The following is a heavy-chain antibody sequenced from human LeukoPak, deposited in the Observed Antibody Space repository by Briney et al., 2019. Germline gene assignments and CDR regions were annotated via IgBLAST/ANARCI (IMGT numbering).Heavy chain of an antibody. CDR1: GFTFSSYA. V-gene: IGHV3-64*01. CDR2: ISSNGGST. CDR3: ARFSDYYDSSGYYYGRGSWYFDL. D-gene: IGHD3-22*01. J-gene: IGHJ2*01. Sequence: PGGSLRLSCAASGFTFSSYAMHWVRQAPGKGLEYVSAISSNGGSTYYANSVKGRFTISRDNSKNTLYLQMGSLRAEDMAVYYCARFSDYYDSSGYYYGRGSWYFDLWGRGTLVTVSS.